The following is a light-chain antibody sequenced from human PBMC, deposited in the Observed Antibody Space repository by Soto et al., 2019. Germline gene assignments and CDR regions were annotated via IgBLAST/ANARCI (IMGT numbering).Light chain of an antibody. V-gene: IGKV3D-20*02. J-gene: IGKJ3*01. Sequence: PGERVTSSCRASQSVSSSYLTWYQQKPGQAPRLLIYGASTRATSIPARFSGSGSGTDFTLTISSLEPEDFAVYYCQQRSNWPPGTFGPGTKVDIK. CDR2: GAS. CDR3: QQRSNWPPGT. CDR1: QSVSSSY.